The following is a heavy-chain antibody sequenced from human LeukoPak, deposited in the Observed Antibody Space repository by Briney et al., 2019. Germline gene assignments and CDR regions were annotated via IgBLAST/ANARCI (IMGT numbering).Heavy chain of an antibody. D-gene: IGHD2-2*01. Sequence: SVKVSCKASGGTFSSYAISWVRQAPGQGLEWMGRIIPILGIANYAQKFQGRFTITADKSTSTAYMELRSLRSDDTAVYYCARDGTVVPAEDYWGQGTLVTVSS. CDR2: IIPILGIA. V-gene: IGHV1-69*04. CDR3: ARDGTVVPAEDY. J-gene: IGHJ4*02. CDR1: GGTFSSYA.